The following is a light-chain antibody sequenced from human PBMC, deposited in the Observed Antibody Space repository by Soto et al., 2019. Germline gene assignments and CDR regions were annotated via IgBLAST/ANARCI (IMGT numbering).Light chain of an antibody. CDR2: EGS. CDR3: CSYAGSSTLV. V-gene: IGLV2-23*01. CDR1: SSDVGSYKF. Sequence: QSALTQPASVSGSPGQSITISCTGTSSDVGSYKFVSWYQQHPGKAPKLMIYEGSKRPSGVSNRFSGSKSGNTASLTISGLQAEDAADYYFCSYAGSSTLVFGGGTKLTVL. J-gene: IGLJ2*01.